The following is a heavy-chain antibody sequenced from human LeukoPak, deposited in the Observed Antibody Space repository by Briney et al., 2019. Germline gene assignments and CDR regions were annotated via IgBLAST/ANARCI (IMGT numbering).Heavy chain of an antibody. Sequence: PGGSLRLSCAASGFTFSSYAMSWFRQPPGKGLEWFSAISGSGGSTYYADSVKGRFTISRDNSKNTLYLQMNSLRAEDTAVYYCAKDNGYSSTREDYWGQGTLVTVSS. D-gene: IGHD6-13*01. J-gene: IGHJ4*02. CDR2: ISGSGGST. CDR1: GFTFSSYA. V-gene: IGHV3-23*01. CDR3: AKDNGYSSTREDY.